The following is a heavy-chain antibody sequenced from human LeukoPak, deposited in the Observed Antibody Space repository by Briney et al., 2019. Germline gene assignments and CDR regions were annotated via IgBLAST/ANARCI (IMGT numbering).Heavy chain of an antibody. CDR2: IYTSGST. CDR3: ASRVRYFDWLGGVGRRAFDY. V-gene: IGHV4-61*02. CDR1: GGSISSGSYY. D-gene: IGHD3-9*01. J-gene: IGHJ4*02. Sequence: PSETLSLTCTVSGGSISSGSYYWSWIRQPAGKGLEWIGRIYTSGSTNYNPSLKSRVTISVDTSKNQFSLKLSSVTAAGTAVYYCASRVRYFDWLGGVGRRAFDYWGQGTLVTVSS.